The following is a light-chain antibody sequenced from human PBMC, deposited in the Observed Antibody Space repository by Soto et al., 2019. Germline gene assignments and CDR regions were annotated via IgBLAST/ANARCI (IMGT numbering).Light chain of an antibody. CDR3: SSYTSSSTLV. V-gene: IGLV2-14*01. CDR1: NSDVGGYNY. CDR2: DVS. Sequence: SLLTPPPSPFGSSGPPITISCTATNSDVGGYNYVSWYQQHPGKAPKLMIYDVSNRPSGVSNRFSGSKSGNTASLTISGLQAEDEADYYCSSYTSSSTLVFGTGTKVTVL. J-gene: IGLJ1*01.